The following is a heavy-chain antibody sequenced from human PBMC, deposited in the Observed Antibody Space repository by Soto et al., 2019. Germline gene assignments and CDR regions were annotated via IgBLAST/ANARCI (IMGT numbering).Heavy chain of an antibody. D-gene: IGHD3-22*01. V-gene: IGHV4-4*07. J-gene: IGHJ4*02. CDR2: IFTSGNT. Sequence: SETLSLTCTVSVGSMNDYYWSWIRQPAGKGLDWIGRIFTSGNTNYNPSLRSRLTMSVDTSTNQVSLRLTSVTAADTAVYYCASVGNYYDSSGYYYEPHFDYWGQGTLVTVSS. CDR3: ASVGNYYDSSGYYYEPHFDY. CDR1: VGSMNDYY.